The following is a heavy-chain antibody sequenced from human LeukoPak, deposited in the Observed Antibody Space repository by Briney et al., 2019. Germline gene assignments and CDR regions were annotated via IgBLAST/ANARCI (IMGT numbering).Heavy chain of an antibody. Sequence: SETLSLTCTVSGGSISSSSYYWGWIRQPPGKGLEWIGSIYYSGSTYYNPSLKSRVTISVDTSKTEFSLKLSSVTAADTAVYYCARLKLGYSSSQPFDYWGQGTLVTVSS. V-gene: IGHV4-39*01. D-gene: IGHD6-13*01. CDR1: GGSISSSSYY. J-gene: IGHJ4*02. CDR3: ARLKLGYSSSQPFDY. CDR2: IYYSGST.